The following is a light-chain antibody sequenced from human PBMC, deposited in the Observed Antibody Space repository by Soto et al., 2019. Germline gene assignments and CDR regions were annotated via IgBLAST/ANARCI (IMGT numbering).Light chain of an antibody. CDR2: AAS. J-gene: IGKJ1*01. Sequence: IQMTQSPSSLSASVGDRVTISCRAGQSISTFLNWYQHKPGKAPNLLIYAASSLQSGVPSRFSGSGSGTEFTLTISSLQPDDFATYYCQQYNSYSWTFGQGTKVDIK. V-gene: IGKV1-5*01. CDR1: QSISTF. CDR3: QQYNSYSWT.